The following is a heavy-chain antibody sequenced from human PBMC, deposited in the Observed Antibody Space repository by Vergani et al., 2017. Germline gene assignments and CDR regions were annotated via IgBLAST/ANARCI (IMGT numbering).Heavy chain of an antibody. J-gene: IGHJ4*02. V-gene: IGHV4-4*07. D-gene: IGHD2-2*01. Sequence: QVQLQESGPGLVKPSETLSLTCTVPGGSISSYYWSWIRQPAGKGLEWIGRIYTSGSTNYNPSLKSRVTMSVDTSKNQFSLKLSSVTAADTAVYYCARDYCSSTSCFLDYWGQGTLVTVSS. CDR2: IYTSGST. CDR1: GGSISSYY. CDR3: ARDYCSSTSCFLDY.